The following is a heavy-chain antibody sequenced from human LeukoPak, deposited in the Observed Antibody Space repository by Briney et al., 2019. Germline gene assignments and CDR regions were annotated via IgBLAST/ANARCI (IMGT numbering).Heavy chain of an antibody. Sequence: PSETLSLTCTVSGGSITSFYWSWVRQPPGKGLEWIGYIYYTGSTNYNPALKSRVTISMDTSKNQFSLRLNSVSAADTAVYFCARSAGPYSHYVKGWLDPWGRGTLVTVSS. CDR2: IYYTGST. CDR3: ARSAGPYSHYVKGWLDP. CDR1: GGSITSFY. D-gene: IGHD4-11*01. J-gene: IGHJ5*02. V-gene: IGHV4-59*01.